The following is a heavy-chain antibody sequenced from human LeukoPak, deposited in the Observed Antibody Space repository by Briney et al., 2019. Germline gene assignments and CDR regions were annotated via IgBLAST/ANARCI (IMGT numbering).Heavy chain of an antibody. D-gene: IGHD3-16*01. CDR1: GFTVSSNY. V-gene: IGHV3-66*01. CDR3: ARENTTSGYYYYYYGMDV. CDR2: IYSGGST. Sequence: PGGSLRLPCAASGFTVSSNYMSWVRQAPGKGLEWVSVIYSGGSTYYADSVKGRFTISRDNSKNTLYLQMNSLRAEDTAVYYCARENTTSGYYYYYYGMDVWGQGTTVTVSS. J-gene: IGHJ6*02.